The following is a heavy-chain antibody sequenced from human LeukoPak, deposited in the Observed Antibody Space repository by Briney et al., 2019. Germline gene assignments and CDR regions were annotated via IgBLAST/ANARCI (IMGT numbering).Heavy chain of an antibody. D-gene: IGHD2-21*01. J-gene: IGHJ4*02. CDR2: IKQDGSEK. V-gene: IGHV3-7*01. CDR1: GFTFSTYT. CDR3: ATSTYYYDH. Sequence: PGGSLRLSCVASGFTFSTYTMNWVRQAPGKGLEWVANIKQDGSEKYYVDSVKGRFTISRDNAKNSLYLQVNSLRAEDTAVYYCATSTYYYDHWGQGTLVTVSS.